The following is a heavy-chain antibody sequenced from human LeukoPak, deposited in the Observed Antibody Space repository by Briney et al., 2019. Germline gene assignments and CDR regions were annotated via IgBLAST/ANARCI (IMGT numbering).Heavy chain of an antibody. D-gene: IGHD1-26*01. Sequence: SETLSLTCTVSGASISSYYWSWVRQPAGKGLEWIGRIYASGNTNYNPSLKGRVTMAVDTSKNQFSLNLSSVTAADTAVYYCARLQPRIVGATRTFDYWGQGTLVTVSS. V-gene: IGHV4-4*07. CDR2: IYASGNT. J-gene: IGHJ4*02. CDR1: GASISSYY. CDR3: ARLQPRIVGATRTFDY.